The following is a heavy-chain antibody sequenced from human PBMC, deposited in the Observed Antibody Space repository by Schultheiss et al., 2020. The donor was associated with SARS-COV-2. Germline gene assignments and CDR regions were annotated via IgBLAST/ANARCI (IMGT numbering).Heavy chain of an antibody. D-gene: IGHD6-19*01. Sequence: GESLKISCAASGLIFSDYYMTWIRQAPGKGLEWISHISGSGNTIYYADSVKGRFTVSRDNAKNSLHLQMSSLRAEDTAVYYCARGAVAGLTDNWFDPWGQGTLVTVSS. J-gene: IGHJ5*02. CDR3: ARGAVAGLTDNWFDP. CDR1: GLIFSDYY. V-gene: IGHV3-11*04. CDR2: ISGSGNTI.